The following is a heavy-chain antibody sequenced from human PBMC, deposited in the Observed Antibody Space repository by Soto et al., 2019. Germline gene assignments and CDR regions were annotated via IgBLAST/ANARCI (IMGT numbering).Heavy chain of an antibody. J-gene: IGHJ6*02. V-gene: IGHV3-11*06. CDR1: GFTFSDYY. CDR2: ISSSSSYT. Sequence: SGGSLRLSCAASGFTFSDYYMSWIRQAPGKGLEWVSYISSSSSYTNYADSVKGRFTISRDNAKNSLYLQMNSLRAEDTAVYYCARDYAVDTAMVYYYYGMDVWGQGTTVTVSS. CDR3: ARDYAVDTAMVYYYYGMDV. D-gene: IGHD5-18*01.